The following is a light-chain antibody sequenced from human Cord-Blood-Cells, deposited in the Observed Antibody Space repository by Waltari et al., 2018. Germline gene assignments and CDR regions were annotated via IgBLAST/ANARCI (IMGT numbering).Light chain of an antibody. V-gene: IGKV1D-13*01. CDR3: QQFNNYPIT. CDR1: QGISSA. J-gene: IGKJ5*01. CDR2: DAS. Sequence: AIQLTQTPSSLSAYVGDRVTITCRASQGISSALAWYQQKPGKAPKLLIYDASSLESGVPSRFSGSGSGTDFTLTISSLQPEDFATYYCQQFNNYPITFGQGTRLEIK.